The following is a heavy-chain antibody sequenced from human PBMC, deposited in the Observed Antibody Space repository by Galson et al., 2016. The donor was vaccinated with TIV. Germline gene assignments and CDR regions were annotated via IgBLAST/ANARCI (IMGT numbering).Heavy chain of an antibody. Sequence: SLRLSCAVSGFTFSSYSMNWVRQAPGKGLEWVASISTTSNYIYYADSVKGRLTISRDNAEDSLYLQINSLRAEDTALYYCARRGNYFSDAFDIWGQGTMVTVSS. CDR1: GFTFSSYS. D-gene: IGHD1-7*01. CDR3: ARRGNYFSDAFDI. J-gene: IGHJ3*02. CDR2: ISTTSNYI. V-gene: IGHV3-21*01.